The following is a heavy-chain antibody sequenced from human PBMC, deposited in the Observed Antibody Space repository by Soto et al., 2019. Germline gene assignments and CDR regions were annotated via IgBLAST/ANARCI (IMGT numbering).Heavy chain of an antibody. Sequence: QLQLQESGPGLVKPSETLSLTCTVSGGSISSSSYYWGWIRQPPGKGLEWIGSIYYSGSTHYNPSLQSRITISIDTSKNQFSSKLSSVTAADTAVYYCASPKIAFYNSFDPWGQGTLVTVSS. D-gene: IGHD3-3*02. V-gene: IGHV4-39*01. CDR3: ASPKIAFYNSFDP. J-gene: IGHJ5*02. CDR1: GGSISSSSYY. CDR2: IYYSGST.